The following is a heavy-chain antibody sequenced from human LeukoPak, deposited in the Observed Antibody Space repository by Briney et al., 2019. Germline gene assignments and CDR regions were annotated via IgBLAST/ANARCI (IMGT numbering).Heavy chain of an antibody. Sequence: PGGSLRLPCAASGFTFSDYYMSWIRQAPGRGLEWVSYISSIGDTIYYADSVKGRFTISRDNAKNSLYLQMNSLRAEVTAVYYCARTQWLSRRGGKMLYFDSWGLGTLVTVSS. CDR3: ARTQWLSRRGGKMLYFDS. V-gene: IGHV3-11*01. D-gene: IGHD3-22*01. CDR2: ISSIGDTI. CDR1: GFTFSDYY. J-gene: IGHJ4*02.